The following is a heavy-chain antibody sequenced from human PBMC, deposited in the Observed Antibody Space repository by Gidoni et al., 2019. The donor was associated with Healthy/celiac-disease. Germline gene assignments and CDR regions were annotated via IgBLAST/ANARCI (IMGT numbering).Heavy chain of an antibody. CDR1: GFTFSSYG. CDR2: IWYDGSNK. Sequence: QVQLVESGGGVVQPGRSLRLSCAASGFTFSSYGMHWVRQAPGKGLEWVAVIWYDGSNKYYADSVKGRFTISRDNSKNTLYLQMNSLRAEDTAVYYCARGWNIVGATPFGYWGQGTLVTVSS. D-gene: IGHD1-26*01. CDR3: ARGWNIVGATPFGY. J-gene: IGHJ4*02. V-gene: IGHV3-33*01.